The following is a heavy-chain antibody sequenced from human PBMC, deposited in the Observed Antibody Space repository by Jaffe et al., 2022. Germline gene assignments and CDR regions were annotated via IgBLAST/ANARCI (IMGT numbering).Heavy chain of an antibody. Sequence: QVQLQQWGAGLLKPSETLSLTCAVYGGSFSGYYWSWIRQPPGKGLEWIGEINHSGSTNYNPSLKSRVTISVDTSKNQFSLKLSSVTAADTAVYYCARGRGITMVRGVIKSAFDIWGQGTMVTVSS. D-gene: IGHD3-10*01. J-gene: IGHJ3*02. CDR2: INHSGST. V-gene: IGHV4-34*01. CDR1: GGSFSGYY. CDR3: ARGRGITMVRGVIKSAFDI.